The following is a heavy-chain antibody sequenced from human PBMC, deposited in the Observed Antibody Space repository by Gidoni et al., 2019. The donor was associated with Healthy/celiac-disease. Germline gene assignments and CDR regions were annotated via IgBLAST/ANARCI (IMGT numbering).Heavy chain of an antibody. D-gene: IGHD6-19*01. Sequence: QVHLPESGPGLVKPSQTLSLTCTVSGGSISSGSYYWSWIRQPAGKGLEWIGRIYTSGSTNYNPSLKSRVTISVDTSKNQFSLKLSSVTAADTAVYYCARGGYSSGWYGYWGQGTLVTVSS. J-gene: IGHJ4*02. V-gene: IGHV4-61*02. CDR1: GGSISSGSYY. CDR2: IYTSGST. CDR3: ARGGYSSGWYGY.